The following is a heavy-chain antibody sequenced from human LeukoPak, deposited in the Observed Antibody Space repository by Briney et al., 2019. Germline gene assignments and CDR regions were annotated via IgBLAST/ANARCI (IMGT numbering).Heavy chain of an antibody. Sequence: PGGSLRLSCAASGFTFSSYSMNWFRQAPGKGLEWVSSISSSSSYIYYADSAKGRFTISRDNAKNSLYLQMNSLRAEDTAVYYCARDLGSGWQHFDSWGQGTLVTVSS. CDR1: GFTFSSYS. J-gene: IGHJ4*02. V-gene: IGHV3-21*01. CDR2: ISSSSSYI. D-gene: IGHD6-19*01. CDR3: ARDLGSGWQHFDS.